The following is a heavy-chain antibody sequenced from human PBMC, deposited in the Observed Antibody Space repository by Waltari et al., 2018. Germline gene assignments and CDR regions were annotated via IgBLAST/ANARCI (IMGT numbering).Heavy chain of an antibody. CDR3: ARPNSSTLGGGFDY. CDR2: IYYSGSP. J-gene: IGHJ4*02. Sequence: QLQLQESGPGLVKPSETLSLTCIVSGDSIDRSGYYWGRIRQPPGKGLALIGSIYYSGSPLYAPSLQTRVTISVDTSKNHFSLKLSSVTAADTAVYYCARPNSSTLGGGFDYWGQGTLVTVSS. D-gene: IGHD3-16*01. V-gene: IGHV4-39*02. CDR1: GDSIDRSGYY.